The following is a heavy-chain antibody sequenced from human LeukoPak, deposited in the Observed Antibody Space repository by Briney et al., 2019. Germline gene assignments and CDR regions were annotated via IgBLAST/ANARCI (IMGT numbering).Heavy chain of an antibody. Sequence: SEPLSLTCAISGDSFSSNSAAWNWIRPSPSRGLEWLGRTYYRSKWYNDYAVSVKSRITIKPDTSKNQFSLQLSSVTAADTAVYYCARSGESVLYPFDYWGQGTLVTVSS. CDR3: ARSGESVLYPFDY. J-gene: IGHJ4*02. D-gene: IGHD3-16*01. CDR2: TYYRSKWYN. V-gene: IGHV6-1*01. CDR1: GDSFSSNSAA.